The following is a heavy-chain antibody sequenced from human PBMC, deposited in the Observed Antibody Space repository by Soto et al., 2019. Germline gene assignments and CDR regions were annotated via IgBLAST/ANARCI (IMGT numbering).Heavy chain of an antibody. Sequence: ASVKVSCTASGGTFSSYAISWVRQAPGQGLEWMGGIIPIFGTANYAQKFQGRVTITADESTSTAYMELSSLRSEDTAVYYCAYYYDSSGYYRLGYYYYGMDVWGQGTTVTVSS. D-gene: IGHD3-22*01. CDR1: GGTFSSYA. V-gene: IGHV1-69*13. CDR2: IIPIFGTA. CDR3: AYYYDSSGYYRLGYYYYGMDV. J-gene: IGHJ6*02.